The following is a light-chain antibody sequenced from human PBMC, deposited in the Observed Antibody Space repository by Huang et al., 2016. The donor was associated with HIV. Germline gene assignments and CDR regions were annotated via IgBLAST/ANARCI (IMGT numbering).Light chain of an antibody. CDR2: DAS. J-gene: IGKJ4*01. Sequence: EIVLTQSPATLSLSPGEKATLSCRASQRVSHYLAWYQQKPGQAPRLLIYDASNRATGIPARFSGSGSGTDFTLTISSLEPEDFAVYYCQQRRNWPLLTFGGGTKVEIK. CDR1: QRVSHY. V-gene: IGKV3-11*01. CDR3: QQRRNWPLLT.